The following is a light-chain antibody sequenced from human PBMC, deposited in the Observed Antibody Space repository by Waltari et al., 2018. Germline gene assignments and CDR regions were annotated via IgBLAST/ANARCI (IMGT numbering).Light chain of an antibody. V-gene: IGKV1-39*01. Sequence: DILMTQFPSSLSASVGDRVTITCRASEGIPKFLNWYQPQPGKAPNLLVCDASTVQSGGPARFSGSGSGTDFVLTSSSLQPEDSATYYCQHSYTSPWTFGQGTKVEIK. J-gene: IGKJ1*01. CDR2: DAS. CDR1: EGIPKF. CDR3: QHSYTSPWT.